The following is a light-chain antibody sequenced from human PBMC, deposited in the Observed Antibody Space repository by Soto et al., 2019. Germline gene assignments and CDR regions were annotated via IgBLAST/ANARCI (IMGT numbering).Light chain of an antibody. J-gene: IGKJ1*01. CDR3: QKYSKWPGT. CDR2: GAS. V-gene: IGKV3-15*01. CDR1: QSVSSN. Sequence: EIVMTQSPATLSVSPGERATLSCRASQSVSSNLAWYQQKPGQAPRLLIYGASTRATGIPARFSGSGSGTDVTLTISSLQSEDFSVYYCQKYSKWPGTFGQGTKVEIK.